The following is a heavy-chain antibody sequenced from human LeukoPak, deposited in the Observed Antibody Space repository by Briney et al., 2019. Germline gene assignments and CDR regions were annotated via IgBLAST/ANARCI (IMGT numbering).Heavy chain of an antibody. J-gene: IGHJ4*02. CDR3: ARLACSSTSCYDY. V-gene: IGHV4-38-2*01. D-gene: IGHD2-2*01. CDR1: GYSLSSGYY. Sequence: SETLSLSCAASGYSLSSGYYWGWIRQPPGKGVGWIGSIYNSGSTYYKPSLKSRVTLSVDTSKNQFSLKISSETAADTAVYYWARLACSSTSCYDYWGQGTLVTVSS. CDR2: IYNSGST.